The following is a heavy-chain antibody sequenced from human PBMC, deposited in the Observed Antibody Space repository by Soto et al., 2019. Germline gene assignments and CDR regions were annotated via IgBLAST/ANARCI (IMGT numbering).Heavy chain of an antibody. D-gene: IGHD1-26*01. CDR2: TYYRSKWIS. J-gene: IGHJ4*02. CDR1: GDSVSNNRAT. Sequence: PSQTLSLTCAISGDSVSNNRATWNWIGQSPSGGLEWLGRTYYRSKWISDYAMSVKSRISINPDTSKNLISLHLNSVTPEDTAVYYCARDPPDFNSGFDFWGQGTPVTVSS. V-gene: IGHV6-1*01. CDR3: ARDPPDFNSGFDF.